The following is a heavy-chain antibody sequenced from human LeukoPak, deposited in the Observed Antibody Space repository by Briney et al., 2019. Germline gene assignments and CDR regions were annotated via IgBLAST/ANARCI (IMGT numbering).Heavy chain of an antibody. D-gene: IGHD3-3*01. CDR3: ARSSVNWFDP. J-gene: IGHJ5*02. V-gene: IGHV5-51*01. CDR2: IYPGDSQT. Sequence: GESLKISCKGSGYSFANYWIGWVRQMPGKGLEWMGIIYPGDSQTRHSPSFQGQVTISADKFISTAYLQWSSLKASDTAIYYCARSSVNWFDPWGQGTLVTVSS. CDR1: GYSFANYW.